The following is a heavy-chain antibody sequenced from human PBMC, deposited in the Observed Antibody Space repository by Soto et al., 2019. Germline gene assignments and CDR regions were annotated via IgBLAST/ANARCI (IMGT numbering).Heavy chain of an antibody. CDR2: ISWNSGSI. D-gene: IGHD6-19*01. J-gene: IGHJ4*02. CDR1: GLTFDDYA. CDR3: AKALSSGSTDFDY. Sequence: EVQLVESGGGLVQPGRSLRLSCAASGLTFDDYAMHWVWQAPGKGLEWVSGISWNSGSIGYADSVKGRFTISRDNAKNSLYLQMNSLRAEDTALYYCAKALSSGSTDFDYWGQGTLVTVSS. V-gene: IGHV3-9*01.